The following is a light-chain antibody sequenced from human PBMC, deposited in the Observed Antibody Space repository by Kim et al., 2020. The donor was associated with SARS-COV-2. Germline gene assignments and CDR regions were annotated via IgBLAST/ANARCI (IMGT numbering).Light chain of an antibody. CDR2: HGN. Sequence: SDKTSCSGLRSNLGCQLETLYQQHQETAPKVFIFHGNQRHSVDPDLLSGSRSGTSASLAISGLQSEDEADYYCATWDVSLNGWVFGDGT. CDR3: ATWDVSLNGWV. CDR1: RSNLGCQL. J-gene: IGLJ3*02. V-gene: IGLV1-44*01.